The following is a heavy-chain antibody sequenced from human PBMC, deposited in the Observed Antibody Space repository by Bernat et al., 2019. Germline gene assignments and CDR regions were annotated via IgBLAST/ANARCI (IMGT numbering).Heavy chain of an antibody. Sequence: QVQLVDSGGGVVQPGTSLRLSCAASGFAFSSYAMHWVRQAPGKGLEWVAVISYDANNKNYAASVKGRFTISRDNSNNTLYLQMNSLRAEDTAVYYCARAPRMRGGMDVWGQGTTVTVSS. V-gene: IGHV3-30*01. J-gene: IGHJ6*02. CDR2: ISYDANNK. CDR1: GFAFSSYA. CDR3: ARAPRMRGGMDV.